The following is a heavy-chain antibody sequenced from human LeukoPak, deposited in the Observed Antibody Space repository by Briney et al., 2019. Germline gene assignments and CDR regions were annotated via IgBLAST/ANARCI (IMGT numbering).Heavy chain of an antibody. CDR3: ASLFGSGLYYYYGMDV. D-gene: IGHD3-10*01. CDR1: GGSFSSGGYY. J-gene: IGHJ6*02. V-gene: IGHV4-31*03. Sequence: SETLSLTCTVSGGSFSSGGYYWSWIRQHPEKGLEWIGYTYYSGSTKYNPSLKGRVTISVDTSKNQFSLKLSSVTAADTAVYYCASLFGSGLYYYYGMDVWGQGTTVTVSS. CDR2: TYYSGST.